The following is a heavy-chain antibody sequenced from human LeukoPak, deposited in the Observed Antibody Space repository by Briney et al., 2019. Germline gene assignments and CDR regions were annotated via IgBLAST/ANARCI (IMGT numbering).Heavy chain of an antibody. Sequence: SESLSLTCAVYGGSLSGYYWSWIRQPPGKGLEWIGEINHSGSTNYNPSLKSRVTISVDTSKSQSSLKLSSVTAADTAVYYCARSYMDWFDPWGQETPVSVSS. J-gene: IGHJ5*02. V-gene: IGHV4-34*01. CDR3: ARSYMDWFDP. D-gene: IGHD3-16*01. CDR1: GGSLSGYY. CDR2: INHSGST.